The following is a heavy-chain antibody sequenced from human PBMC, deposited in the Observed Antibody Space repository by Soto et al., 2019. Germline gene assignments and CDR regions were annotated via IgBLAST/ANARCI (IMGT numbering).Heavy chain of an antibody. CDR2: IVVGSGNT. D-gene: IGHD6-13*01. CDR1: GFTFTSSA. CDR3: AAEVRIAADGAYYYRMDV. V-gene: IGHV1-58*01. J-gene: IGHJ6*02. Sequence: SVKVSCKASGFTFTSSAFQWVRQARGQRLEWIGWIVVGSGNTNYAQKLQERVTITSDMSTSTAYMELSSLRSEDTAVYYCAAEVRIAADGAYYYRMDVWGQGTTVTVSS.